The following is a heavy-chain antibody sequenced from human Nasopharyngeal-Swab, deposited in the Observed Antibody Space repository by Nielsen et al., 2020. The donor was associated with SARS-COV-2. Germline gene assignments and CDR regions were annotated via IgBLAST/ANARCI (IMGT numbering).Heavy chain of an antibody. CDR1: GYSFTTYW. Sequence: GGSLRLSCQGSGYSFTTYWIGWVRQMPGKGLEWMGIIYPGDSNTRYSPSFQGQVTISVDKYSSTAYLQWSTLKASDTAIYYCARPMRPMGHYYFGMDVWGQGTTVTVSS. CDR3: ARPMRPMGHYYFGMDV. J-gene: IGHJ6*02. V-gene: IGHV5-51*01. CDR2: IYPGDSNT. D-gene: IGHD1-26*01.